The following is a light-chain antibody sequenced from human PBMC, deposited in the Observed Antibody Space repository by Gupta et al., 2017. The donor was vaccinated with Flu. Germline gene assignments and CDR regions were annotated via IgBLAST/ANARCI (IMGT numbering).Light chain of an antibody. Sequence: SVLTQPPSVSGAPGPRVTISCTGSSSNIGAGYDVHWYQQLPGTAPKLLIYGNSNRPSGVPDRFSGSKSGTSASLAITGLQAEDEADYYCQSYDNSRSGYVFGTGTKVTVL. V-gene: IGLV1-40*01. J-gene: IGLJ1*01. CDR2: GNS. CDR3: QSYDNSRSGYV. CDR1: SSNIGAGYD.